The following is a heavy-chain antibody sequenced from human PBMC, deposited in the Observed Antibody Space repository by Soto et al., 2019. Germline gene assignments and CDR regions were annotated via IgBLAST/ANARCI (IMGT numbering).Heavy chain of an antibody. CDR1: GGSISSGGYY. D-gene: IGHD3-3*01. J-gene: IGHJ6*02. CDR2: INHSGST. V-gene: IGHV4-39*07. CDR3: ARGRPERFLEWLPPYYYGMDV. Sequence: ATLSLPGTVSGGSISSGGYYWSWIRQPPGKGLEWSGEINHSGSTNYNPSLKSRVTISVDTSKNQFSLKLSSVTAADTAVYYCARGRPERFLEWLPPYYYGMDVWGQGTTVTVSS.